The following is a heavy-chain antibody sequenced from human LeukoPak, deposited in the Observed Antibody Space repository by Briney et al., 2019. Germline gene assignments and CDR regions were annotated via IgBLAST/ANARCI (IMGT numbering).Heavy chain of an antibody. CDR2: ISSSSSYI. CDR1: GFTFSSYS. V-gene: IGHV3-21*01. CDR3: ARDRYFDWSGVY. Sequence: GGSLRLSCAASGFTFSSYSMNWVRQAPGKGREWVSSISSSSSYIYYADSVKGRYTISRDNAKNSLYLHMNSLRAEDTAVYYCARDRYFDWSGVYWGQGTLVTVSS. D-gene: IGHD3-9*01. J-gene: IGHJ4*02.